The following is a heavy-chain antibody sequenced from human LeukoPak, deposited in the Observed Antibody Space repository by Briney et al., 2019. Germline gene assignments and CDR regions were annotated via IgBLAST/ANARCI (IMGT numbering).Heavy chain of an antibody. V-gene: IGHV4-34*01. Sequence: SETLSLTCAVYGGSFSGYYWSWIRQPPGKGLEWIGEINHSGSTNYNPSLKSRVTISVDTSKNQFSLKLSSVTAADTAVYYCARAGDEKDIAAAWYFDYWGQGTLVTVSS. CDR3: ARAGDEKDIAAAWYFDY. CDR1: GGSFSGYY. D-gene: IGHD6-13*01. CDR2: INHSGST. J-gene: IGHJ4*02.